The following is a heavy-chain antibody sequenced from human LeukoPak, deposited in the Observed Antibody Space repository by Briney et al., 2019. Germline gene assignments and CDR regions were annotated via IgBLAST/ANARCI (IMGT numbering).Heavy chain of an antibody. J-gene: IGHJ4*02. CDR2: IYPSDSDI. CDR1: GYSFTNYW. Sequence: GESLKISCKASGYSFTNYWIGWVRQMPGKGLEWMGIIYPSDSDIRYSPSFQGQVTISADKSINTAYLQWSSLKASDAAIYYCARAGTSNYRFFDSWGQGTLVTVSS. V-gene: IGHV5-51*01. D-gene: IGHD4-4*01. CDR3: ARAGTSNYRFFDS.